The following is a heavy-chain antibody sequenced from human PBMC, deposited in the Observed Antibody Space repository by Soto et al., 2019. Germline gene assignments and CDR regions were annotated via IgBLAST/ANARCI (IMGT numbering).Heavy chain of an antibody. V-gene: IGHV3-64D*06. Sequence: GGSLRLSCSASGFTSSEDSMHWVRQAPGKGLQYVSTISSDGDITYYADSVKGRFTISRDNSKNTLYLQMNSLRPEDTAVYYCVKVSTFYDILTGYYSTNFFDPWGQGTLVTVSS. D-gene: IGHD3-9*01. CDR3: VKVSTFYDILTGYYSTNFFDP. CDR1: GFTSSEDS. J-gene: IGHJ5*02. CDR2: ISSDGDIT.